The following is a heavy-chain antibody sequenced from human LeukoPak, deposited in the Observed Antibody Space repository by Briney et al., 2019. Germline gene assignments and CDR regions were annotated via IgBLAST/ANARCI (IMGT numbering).Heavy chain of an antibody. D-gene: IGHD2-2*02. Sequence: GGSLRLSCAASGFTFSNHWMHWVRQAPGKGLMWVSRITNDGSSTTYADSVKGRFTISRDNAKNTLYLQMNTLRAKDTAVYYCARDCSDTGCYNTAFDYWGQGTLVTVSS. CDR2: ITNDGSST. CDR3: ARDCSDTGCYNTAFDY. J-gene: IGHJ4*02. CDR1: GFTFSNHW. V-gene: IGHV3-74*01.